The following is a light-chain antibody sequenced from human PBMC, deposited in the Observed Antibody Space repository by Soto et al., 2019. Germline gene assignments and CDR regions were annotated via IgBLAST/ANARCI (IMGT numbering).Light chain of an antibody. CDR3: QQYNSYSRT. CDR2: AAS. V-gene: IGKV1-9*01. Sequence: IQLTQSPSSLSASVGDSVTVTCRASQGISRYLSWYQQKPGRAPKLLISAASTLQSGVPARFSGSGSGTEFTLTITSLQPDDFATYYRQQYNSYSRTFGQGTKVDIK. CDR1: QGISRY. J-gene: IGKJ1*01.